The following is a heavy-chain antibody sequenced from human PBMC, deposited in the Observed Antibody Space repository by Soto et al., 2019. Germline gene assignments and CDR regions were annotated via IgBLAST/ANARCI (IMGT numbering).Heavy chain of an antibody. J-gene: IGHJ1*01. CDR2: ISAYNGKT. CDR3: ARDRVVVVVAATPVYFQH. CDR1: GYTFTSYG. Sequence: QVQLVQSGAEVKKPGASVKVSCKASGYTFTSYGIIWVRQAPGQGLEWMGGISAYNGKTNYAQKLQGRVTMTTATSTSTAYMELRSLRSDDTAVYYCARDRVVVVVAATPVYFQHWGQGTLVTVSS. D-gene: IGHD2-15*01. V-gene: IGHV1-18*01.